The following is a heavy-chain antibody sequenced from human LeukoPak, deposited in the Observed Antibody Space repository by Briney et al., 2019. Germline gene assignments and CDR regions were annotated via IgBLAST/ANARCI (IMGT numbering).Heavy chain of an antibody. Sequence: SETLSLTCTVSGGSIITNNWWNWVRQPPGKGLEWIGEIYHSGSTNYNPSLKSRVTISVDRSKNQLSLKMTSVTAADTAVYYCARDIGARISNYWGQGTLVTVSS. CDR1: GGSIITNNW. D-gene: IGHD1-26*01. CDR2: IYHSGST. CDR3: ARDIGARISNY. J-gene: IGHJ4*02. V-gene: IGHV4-4*02.